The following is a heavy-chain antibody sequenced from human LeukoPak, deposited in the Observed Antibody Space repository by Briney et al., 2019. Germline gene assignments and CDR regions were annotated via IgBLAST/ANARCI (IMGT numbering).Heavy chain of an antibody. CDR1: GGSISRSSYY. J-gene: IGHJ4*02. V-gene: IGHV4-39*01. D-gene: IGHD3-22*01. CDR3: ASRHYFDNSGYNYRLLGY. Sequence: SETLSLTCTVSGGSISRSSYYWDWIRQPPGQGLEWIGTIYYSGDTHYKPSLKSRVTISVDTSKDQFSLKLTSVTAADTAVYYCASRHYFDNSGYNYRLLGYWGQGILVTVSS. CDR2: IYYSGDT.